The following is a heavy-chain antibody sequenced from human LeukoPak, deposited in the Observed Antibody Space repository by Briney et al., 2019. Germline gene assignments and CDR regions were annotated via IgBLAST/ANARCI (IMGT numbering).Heavy chain of an antibody. J-gene: IGHJ5*02. V-gene: IGHV5-51*01. CDR1: GYSFTSYW. D-gene: IGHD3-3*01. CDR3: ARGRGAINDFWSGYTTNLFDP. Sequence: GESLKISCQGSGYSFTSYWIGWVRQMPGKGLEWMGIIYPGDSDTRYSPSFQGQVTISADKSISTAYLQWSSLKASDTAMYYCARGRGAINDFWSGYTTNLFDPWGQGTLVTVSS. CDR2: IYPGDSDT.